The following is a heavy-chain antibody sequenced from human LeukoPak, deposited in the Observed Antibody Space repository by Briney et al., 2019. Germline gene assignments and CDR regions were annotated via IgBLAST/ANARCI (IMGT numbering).Heavy chain of an antibody. J-gene: IGHJ6*03. CDR3: ARVVPPFESFYYMDV. Sequence: GRSLRLSWAASGFTFSSSSMYCVRQAPGNGLECVSSISSCIRYIYYADSVKVRFPISRDNAKNVLYLQMNSLRGQDTALYYWARVVPPFESFYYMDVWGKETTVTVPS. D-gene: IGHD3-10*02. V-gene: IGHV3-21*01. CDR2: ISSCIRYI. CDR1: GFTFSSSS.